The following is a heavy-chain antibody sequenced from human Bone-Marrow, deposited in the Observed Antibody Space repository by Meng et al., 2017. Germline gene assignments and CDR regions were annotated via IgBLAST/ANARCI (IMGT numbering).Heavy chain of an antibody. CDR1: GDSVSTNRAD. CDR3: ARDPAAFDF. J-gene: IGHJ4*02. D-gene: IGHD6-25*01. CDR2: TTYKSKWYN. Sequence: QVQLQQSGPGLVKPSQTLSLTCAISGDSVSTNRADWNWIRQSPSRGLEWLGRTTYKSKWYNDSAESVKSRITINPDTSKKQFSLQLNSVTPEDTAVYYCARDPAAFDFWGQGILVTVSS. V-gene: IGHV6-1*01.